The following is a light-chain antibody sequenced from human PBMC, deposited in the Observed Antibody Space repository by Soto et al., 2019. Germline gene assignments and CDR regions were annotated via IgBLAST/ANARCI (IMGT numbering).Light chain of an antibody. CDR3: NSYATSNTYV. CDR1: SSDVGAYNY. V-gene: IGLV2-14*01. CDR2: DVT. Sequence: QSVLTQPASVSGSHGQSITISCTGTSSDVGAYNYVSWYQQHPGKAPKLMIYDVTNRPSGVSDRFSGSKSGNTASLTISGLQTEDEADYYCNSYATSNTYVFGTGTKLTVL. J-gene: IGLJ1*01.